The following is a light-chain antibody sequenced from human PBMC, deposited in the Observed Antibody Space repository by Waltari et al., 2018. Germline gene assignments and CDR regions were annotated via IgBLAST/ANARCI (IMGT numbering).Light chain of an antibody. CDR1: SNDVGAYDF. Sequence: QSALTQPASVSGAPGQSITISCTGTSNDVGAYDFVSWYRQYPGEAPKLMIYDVMNRPSRVSDRFSGSKSANTASLTISGLQADDEGDYYCFACRGGNTLVFGGGTKVTVL. V-gene: IGLV2-14*03. CDR3: FACRGGNTLV. J-gene: IGLJ2*01. CDR2: DVM.